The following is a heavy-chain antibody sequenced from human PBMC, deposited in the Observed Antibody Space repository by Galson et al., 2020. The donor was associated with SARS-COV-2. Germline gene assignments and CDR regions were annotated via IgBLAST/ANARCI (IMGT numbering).Heavy chain of an antibody. J-gene: IGHJ4*02. CDR1: GGTFIDHI. CDR2: IIHSGST. Sequence: SETLSLTCAVYGGTFIDHIWTWIRQPPGKGLEWIGEIIHSGSTNYNPSLKSRVTILVDTSKNQFSLRLSSVTAADTAVYYCVRGRQADHWGQGTLVTVSS. CDR3: VRGRQADH. V-gene: IGHV4-34*01.